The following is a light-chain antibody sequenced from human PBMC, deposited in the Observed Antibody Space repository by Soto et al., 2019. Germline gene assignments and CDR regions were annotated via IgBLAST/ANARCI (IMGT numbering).Light chain of an antibody. CDR1: NIEGKS. J-gene: IGLJ1*01. CDR3: QVWDSSSDLYV. CDR2: EES. Sequence: SYELTQPPSVSVAPGQRARISCGGNNIEGKSVHWYQQKPGQAPVLVVYEESDRPSGIPERFSGFKSGNTATLTISRVEAGDEADYYCQVWDSSSDLYVFGAGTKLTVL. V-gene: IGLV3-21*02.